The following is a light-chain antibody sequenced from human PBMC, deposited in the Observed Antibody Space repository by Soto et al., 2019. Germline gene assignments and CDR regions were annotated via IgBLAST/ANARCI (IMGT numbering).Light chain of an antibody. V-gene: IGLV2-8*01. CDR1: GSDVGGYNS. J-gene: IGLJ2*01. CDR2: EVT. Sequence: QSALTQPPSASGSPGQSVTISCTGTGSDVGGYNSVSWYQQHPGKAPKLMIYEVTKRPSGVPDRFSGSKSDNTASLTVSGLQAEDEAAYYCSSYAGSNNLVFGGGTKLTVL. CDR3: SSYAGSNNLV.